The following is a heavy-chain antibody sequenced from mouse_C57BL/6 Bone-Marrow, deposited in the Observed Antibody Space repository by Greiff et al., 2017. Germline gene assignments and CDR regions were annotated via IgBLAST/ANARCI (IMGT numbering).Heavy chain of an antibody. CDR2: INPYNGGT. J-gene: IGHJ3*01. V-gene: IGHV1-19*01. Sequence: VQLKQSGPVLVKPGASVKMSCKASGYTFTDYYMNWVKQSHGKSLEWIGVINPYNGGTSYNQKFKGKATLTVDKSSSTAYMELNSLTSEDSAVYYCARIEGNYDAFAYWGQGTLVTVSA. D-gene: IGHD2-4*01. CDR3: ARIEGNYDAFAY. CDR1: GYTFTDYY.